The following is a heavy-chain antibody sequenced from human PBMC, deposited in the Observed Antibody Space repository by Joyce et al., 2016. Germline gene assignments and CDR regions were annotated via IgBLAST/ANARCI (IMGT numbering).Heavy chain of an antibody. Sequence: EVQLLESGGDLVQPGGSLRLSCAASGFTFSSSAMTWVRQAPGKGLGWVSAISDNSVYIFYGDSVKGRFTVSRDNSKNTLYLQLNSLRVEDTAQYYCAKNFRDYVAYDSWGQGTLVTVSS. J-gene: IGHJ4*02. V-gene: IGHV3-23*01. CDR1: GFTFSSSA. CDR3: AKNFRDYVAYDS. D-gene: IGHD4-17*01. CDR2: ISDNSVYI.